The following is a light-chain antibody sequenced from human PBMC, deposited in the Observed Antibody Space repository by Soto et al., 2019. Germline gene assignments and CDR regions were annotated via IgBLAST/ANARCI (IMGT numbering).Light chain of an antibody. CDR3: SSYTSSSTLMV. Sequence: QSALTQPASVSGSPGQSITISCTGTSSDVGGYNYVSWYQQHPGKAPKLMIYDVSNRPSGVSNRFSGSKSGNTASLTISGIQDEDEADYYCSSYTSSSTLMVFGGGTKVTVL. CDR1: SSDVGGYNY. V-gene: IGLV2-14*01. J-gene: IGLJ2*01. CDR2: DVS.